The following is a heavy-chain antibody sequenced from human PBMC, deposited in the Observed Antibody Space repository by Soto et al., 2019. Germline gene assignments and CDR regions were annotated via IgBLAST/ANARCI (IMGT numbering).Heavy chain of an antibody. CDR3: ARRPAKQWLVYYYYYGMDV. CDR2: MNPNSGNT. D-gene: IGHD6-19*01. CDR1: GYTFTSYD. J-gene: IGHJ6*02. Sequence: GASVKVSCKASGYTFTSYDINWVRQATGQGLEWMGWMNPNSGNTGYAQKFQGRVTMTRNTSISTAYMELSSLRSEDTAVYYCARRPAKQWLVYYYYYGMDVWGQGTTVTVSS. V-gene: IGHV1-8*01.